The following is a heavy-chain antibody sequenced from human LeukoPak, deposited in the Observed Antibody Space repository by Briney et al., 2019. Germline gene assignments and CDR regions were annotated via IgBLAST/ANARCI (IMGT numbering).Heavy chain of an antibody. J-gene: IGHJ4*02. D-gene: IGHD2-2*01. Sequence: SETLSLTCTVSGYSISSGYYWGWIRQPPGKGLEWIGSIYHSGSTYYNPSLKSRVTISVDTSKNQFSLKLNSVTAADTAVYYCARAARSSWYFDYWGQGTLVTVSS. V-gene: IGHV4-38-2*02. CDR2: IYHSGST. CDR1: GYSISSGYY. CDR3: ARAARSSWYFDY.